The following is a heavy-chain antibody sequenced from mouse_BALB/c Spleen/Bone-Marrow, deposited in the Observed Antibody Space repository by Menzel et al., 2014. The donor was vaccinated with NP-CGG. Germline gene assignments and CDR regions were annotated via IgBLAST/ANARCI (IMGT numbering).Heavy chain of an antibody. Sequence: VKLVESGAELVRPGTSVKLSCKASGYTFTSYWMNWVKQRPEQGLGWIGRIDPYDSETHYNQKFKDKAILTVDKSSSTAYMQLSSLTSEDSAVYYCARRALDAMDYWGQGTSVTVSS. D-gene: IGHD2-10*02. CDR2: IDPYDSET. V-gene: IGHV1-52*01. CDR3: ARRALDAMDY. J-gene: IGHJ4*01. CDR1: GYTFTSYW.